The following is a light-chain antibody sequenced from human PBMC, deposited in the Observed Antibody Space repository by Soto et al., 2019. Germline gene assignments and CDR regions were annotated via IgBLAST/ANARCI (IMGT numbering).Light chain of an antibody. Sequence: QSMLTQPPSASGTPGQRVTISCSGSSSNIGSNTVNWYQQLPGTAPKLLIYNNNQRPSGVPDRFSGSKSGTSASLAISGLQSEDEADYYCAAWDDSLNGLVFGTGTKVTV. CDR3: AAWDDSLNGLV. J-gene: IGLJ1*01. CDR2: NNN. CDR1: SSNIGSNT. V-gene: IGLV1-44*01.